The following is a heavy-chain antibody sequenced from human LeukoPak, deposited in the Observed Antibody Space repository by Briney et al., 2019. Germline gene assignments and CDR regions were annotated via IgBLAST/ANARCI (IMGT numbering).Heavy chain of an antibody. CDR1: GGSFSGYY. V-gene: IGHV4-34*01. CDR2: INHSGST. J-gene: IGHJ5*02. Sequence: PSETLSLTCAVYGGSFSGYYWSWIRQPPGKGLEWIGEINHSGSTNYNPSLKSRVTISVDTSKNQFSLKLSSVTAADTAVYYCARGVGQVVPAARRNWFDPWGQGTLVTVSS. CDR3: ARGVGQVVPAARRNWFDP. D-gene: IGHD2-2*01.